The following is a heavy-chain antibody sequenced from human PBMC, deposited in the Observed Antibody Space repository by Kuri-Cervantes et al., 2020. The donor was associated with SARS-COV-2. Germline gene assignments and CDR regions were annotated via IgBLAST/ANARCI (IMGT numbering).Heavy chain of an antibody. CDR2: IRYDGSNK. D-gene: IGHD6-19*01. CDR3: ARDGDGEWLVQSGVAFDI. V-gene: IGHV3-30*02. CDR1: GFTFSNYG. J-gene: IGHJ3*02. Sequence: GGSLRLSCAASGFTFSNYGMHWVRQAPGKGLEWVAFIRYDGSNKYYADSVKGRFTISRDNSKNTLYLQMNSLRAEDTAVYYCARDGDGEWLVQSGVAFDIWGQGTMVTVSS.